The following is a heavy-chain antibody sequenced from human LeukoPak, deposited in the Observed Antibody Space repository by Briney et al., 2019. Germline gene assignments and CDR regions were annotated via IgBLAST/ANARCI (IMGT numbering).Heavy chain of an antibody. J-gene: IGHJ5*02. CDR1: GFTFSSYW. V-gene: IGHV3-74*01. CDR2: INIDGSST. D-gene: IGHD2-2*01. CDR3: ARGGYCSSTSCYPGYSWFDP. Sequence: GGSLRLSCAASGFTFSSYWMHWVRQAPGKGLVWVSRINIDGSSTSYADSVKGRFTISRDNAKNTLYLQMNSLRAEDTAVYYCARGGYCSSTSCYPGYSWFDPWGQGTLVTVSS.